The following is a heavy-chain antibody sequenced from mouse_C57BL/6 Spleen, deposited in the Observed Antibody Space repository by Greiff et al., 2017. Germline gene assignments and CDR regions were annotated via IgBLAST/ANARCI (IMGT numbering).Heavy chain of an antibody. CDR1: GFNIKNTY. D-gene: IGHD2-1*01. J-gene: IGHJ1*03. CDR2: IDPANGNT. Sequence: VQLQQSVAELVRPGASVKLSCTASGFNIKNTYMHWVKQRPEQGLEWIGRIDPANGNTKYAPKFQGKSTITADTSSNTAYLQLSSLSSEDTAIYYFARGLYFAPYFDVWGTGSTVTVSS. V-gene: IGHV14-3*01. CDR3: ARGLYFAPYFDV.